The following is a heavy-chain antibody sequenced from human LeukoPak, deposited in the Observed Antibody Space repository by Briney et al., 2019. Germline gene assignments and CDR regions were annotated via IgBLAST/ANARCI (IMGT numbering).Heavy chain of an antibody. CDR1: GFTFSSYG. Sequence: GGSLRLSCAASGFTFSSYGMHWVRQAPGKGLEWVAFIRYDGSNKYYADSVKGRFTISRDNSKNTLYLQMSSLRAEDTAVYYCAKVEYDSSGYSRDWGQGTLVTVSS. J-gene: IGHJ4*02. CDR2: IRYDGSNK. D-gene: IGHD3-22*01. CDR3: AKVEYDSSGYSRD. V-gene: IGHV3-30*02.